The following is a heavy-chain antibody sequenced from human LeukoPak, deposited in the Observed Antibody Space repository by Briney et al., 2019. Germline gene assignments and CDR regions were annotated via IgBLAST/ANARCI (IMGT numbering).Heavy chain of an antibody. Sequence: SETLSLTCTVSGGSISSGGYYWGWIRQPPGKGLEWIGYIYHSGSTYYNPSLKSRVTISVDRSKNQFSLKLSSVTAADTAVYYCARDSPLEALDWGQGTLVTVSS. V-gene: IGHV4-30-2*01. J-gene: IGHJ4*02. CDR3: ARDSPLEALD. CDR2: IYHSGST. CDR1: GGSISSGGYY.